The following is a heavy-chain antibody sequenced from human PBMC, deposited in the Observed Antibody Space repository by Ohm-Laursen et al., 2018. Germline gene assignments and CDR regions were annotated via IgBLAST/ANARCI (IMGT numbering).Heavy chain of an antibody. Sequence: GSLRLSCAASGFTLSSYDMNWVRQAPGKGLEWISYISETGSHIYDADSMRGRFTISRDNAKNSLYLQMNSLRAEDTAVYYCAKVYYCSGGSCYSWELTNGFDIWGQGTMVTVSS. D-gene: IGHD2-15*01. V-gene: IGHV3-21*04. CDR3: AKVYYCSGGSCYSWELTNGFDI. J-gene: IGHJ3*02. CDR1: GFTLSSYD. CDR2: ISETGSHI.